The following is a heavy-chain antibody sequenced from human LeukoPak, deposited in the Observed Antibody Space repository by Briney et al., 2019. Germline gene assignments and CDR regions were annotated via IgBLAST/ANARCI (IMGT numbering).Heavy chain of an antibody. Sequence: GGSLRLSCAASGFTFSDYYMSWIRQAPGKGLEWVSYISSGGSTIDYADSVKGRFTISRDNAKNSLYLQMNSLRAEDTAVYCCARDRASRYGMDVWGQGTTVTVSS. CDR1: GFTFSDYY. CDR2: ISSGGSTI. D-gene: IGHD3-10*01. V-gene: IGHV3-11*01. CDR3: ARDRASRYGMDV. J-gene: IGHJ6*02.